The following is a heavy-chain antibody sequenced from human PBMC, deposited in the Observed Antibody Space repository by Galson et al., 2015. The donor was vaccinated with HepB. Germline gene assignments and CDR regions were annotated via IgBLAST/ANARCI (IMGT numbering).Heavy chain of an antibody. D-gene: IGHD2-15*01. J-gene: IGHJ4*02. V-gene: IGHV3-43D*03. CDR2: ISWDGGST. CDR1: GFTFDDYA. CDR3: AKDRDRRCSGGSCISTFDY. Sequence: SLRLSCAASGFTFDDYAMHWVRQAPGKGLEWVSLISWDGGSTYYADSVKGRFTISRDNSKNSLYLQMNSLRAEDTALYYCAKDRDRRCSGGSCISTFDYWGQGTLVTVSS.